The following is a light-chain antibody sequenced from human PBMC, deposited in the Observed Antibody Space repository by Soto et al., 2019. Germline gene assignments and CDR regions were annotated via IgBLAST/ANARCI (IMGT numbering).Light chain of an antibody. CDR2: DAS. V-gene: IGKV3D-20*02. CDR1: QSVSSNY. CDR3: QQRSNWLFT. J-gene: IGKJ5*01. Sequence: ALTQSPGTLSSSPGERATLSCRASQSVSSNYLAWYQQKPGQAPRLLIYDASNRATGVPARFSGSGSGTDFTLTISSLEPEDFAVYYCQQRSNWLFTFGQGTRLEIK.